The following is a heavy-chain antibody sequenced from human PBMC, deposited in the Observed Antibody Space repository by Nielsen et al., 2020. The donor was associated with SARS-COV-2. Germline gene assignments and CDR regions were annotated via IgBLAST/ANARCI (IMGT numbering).Heavy chain of an antibody. V-gene: IGHV4-59*13. D-gene: IGHD6-13*01. CDR1: GASITSNW. Sequence: SETLSLTCSVSGASITSNWWSWARQSTEKGLEWIGYIFKTGTNYNPSLKSRASISVDTSKTQFSLKLTSMTAADTAVYYCARGGGSRGRFDSWGQGTLVTVSS. J-gene: IGHJ4*02. CDR2: IFKTGT. CDR3: ARGGGSRGRFDS.